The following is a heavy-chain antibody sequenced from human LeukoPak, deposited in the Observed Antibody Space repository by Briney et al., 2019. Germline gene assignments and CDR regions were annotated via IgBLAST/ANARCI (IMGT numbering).Heavy chain of an antibody. J-gene: IGHJ4*02. CDR2: ISAYNGNT. Sequence: GASVKVSCKASGYTFTSYGISWVRQTPGQGLEWMGWISAYNGNTNYAQKLQGRVTMTTDTSTSTAYKELRSLRSDDTSVYYCARGRDRDGYIPFDYWGQGTLVTVSS. CDR3: ARGRDRDGYIPFDY. CDR1: GYTFTSYG. V-gene: IGHV1-18*01. D-gene: IGHD5-24*01.